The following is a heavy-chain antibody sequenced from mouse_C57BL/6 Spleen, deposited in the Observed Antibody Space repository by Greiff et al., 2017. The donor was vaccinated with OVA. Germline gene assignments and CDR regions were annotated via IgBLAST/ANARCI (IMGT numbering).Heavy chain of an antibody. CDR1: GYSITSGYD. D-gene: IGHD1-1*01. J-gene: IGHJ3*01. Sequence: VQLKESGPGMVKPSQSLSLTCTVTGYSITSGYDWHWIRHFPGNKLEWMGYISYSGSTNYNPSLKSRISITHDTSKNHFFLKLNSVTTEDTATYYCAREGPTVEGFAYWGQGTLVTVSA. CDR3: AREGPTVEGFAY. CDR2: ISYSGST. V-gene: IGHV3-1*01.